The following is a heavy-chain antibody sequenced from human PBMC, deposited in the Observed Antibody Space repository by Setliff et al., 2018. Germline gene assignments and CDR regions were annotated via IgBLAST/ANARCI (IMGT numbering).Heavy chain of an antibody. J-gene: IGHJ4*01. V-gene: IGHV3-23*01. D-gene: IGHD3-3*01. CDR2: IIGSGIST. Sequence: GGSLRLSCAASGFSFSSFAMSWVRQAPGKGLEWVSSIIGSGISTYYADSVQGRFTISRDNHKNTLHLQMNSLRVEDTAIYYCAKSPHDFWSGRVFFDYWGQGILVTVSS. CDR1: GFSFSSFA. CDR3: AKSPHDFWSGRVFFDY.